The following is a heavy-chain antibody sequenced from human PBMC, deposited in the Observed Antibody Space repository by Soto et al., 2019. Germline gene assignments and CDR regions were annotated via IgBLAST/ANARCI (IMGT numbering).Heavy chain of an antibody. CDR1: GFTFSSYE. CDR3: ASNAVTPLYYGMDV. D-gene: IGHD4-4*01. V-gene: IGHV3-48*03. CDR2: ISSSGSTI. Sequence: LRLSCAASGFTFSSYEMNWVRQAPGKGLEWVSYISSSGSTIYYADSVKGRFTISRDNAKNSLYLQMNSLRAEDTAVYYCASNAVTPLYYGMDVWGQGTTVTVSS. J-gene: IGHJ6*02.